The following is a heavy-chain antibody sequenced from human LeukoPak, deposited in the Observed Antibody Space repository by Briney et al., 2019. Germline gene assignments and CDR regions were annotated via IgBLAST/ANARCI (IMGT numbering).Heavy chain of an antibody. J-gene: IGHJ6*02. CDR1: GFTFNNYL. D-gene: IGHD1-7*01. V-gene: IGHV3-7*01. CDR3: ARVNFNYDYGMDV. Sequence: GGSLRLSCAASGFTFNNYLMSWVRQAPGKGLEWVANIRQHGIEKYYASSLVGRISISRDNAKNSLYLQMNSLRAEDTAVYYCARVNFNYDYGMDVWGQGTTVSVSS. CDR2: IRQHGIEK.